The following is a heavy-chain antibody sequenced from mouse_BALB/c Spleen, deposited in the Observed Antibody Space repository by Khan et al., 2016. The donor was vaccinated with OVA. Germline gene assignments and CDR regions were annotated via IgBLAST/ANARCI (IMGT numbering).Heavy chain of an antibody. CDR1: GYTFTSSV. Sequence: EVQLQESGPELVKPGASVKMSCTASGYTFTSSVIHWVRQKSGQGLDWIGYIYPFNDGTKYNEKFEGKATLTSDKSSSTAYMELSSLTSEDSAVYYCGKNYRYDGYFDSWGQGTTLTVSS. D-gene: IGHD2-14*01. V-gene: IGHV1S136*01. CDR3: GKNYRYDGYFDS. CDR2: IYPFNDGT. J-gene: IGHJ2*01.